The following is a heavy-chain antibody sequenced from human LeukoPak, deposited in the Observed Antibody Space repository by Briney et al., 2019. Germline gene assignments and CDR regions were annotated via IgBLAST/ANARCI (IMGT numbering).Heavy chain of an antibody. CDR1: GGIFSSYA. Sequence: SVKVSCKASGGIFSSYAISWVRQAPGQGLEWMGRIIPIFGTANYAQKFQGRVTITTDESTSTAYMELSSLRSEDTAVYYCAKGVGYGDYYDYWGQGTLVTVSS. J-gene: IGHJ4*02. D-gene: IGHD4-17*01. V-gene: IGHV1-69*05. CDR3: AKGVGYGDYYDY. CDR2: IIPIFGTA.